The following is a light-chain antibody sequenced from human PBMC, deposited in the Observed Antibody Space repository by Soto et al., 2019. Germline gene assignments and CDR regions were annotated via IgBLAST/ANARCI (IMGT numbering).Light chain of an antibody. Sequence: DIQMTQSPSSLSASVGDRVTITCRASQSISSYLHWYRQKPGKAPRLLIYAASSLQSGVPSRFSGSRSVTDFTRPVRSLQPEAVATYHCQQSFNTPVTFGQGTRLEIK. CDR2: AAS. J-gene: IGKJ5*01. V-gene: IGKV1-39*01. CDR1: QSISSY. CDR3: QQSFNTPVT.